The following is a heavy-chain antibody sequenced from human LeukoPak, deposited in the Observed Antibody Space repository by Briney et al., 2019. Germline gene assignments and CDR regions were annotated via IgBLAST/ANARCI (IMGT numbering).Heavy chain of an antibody. V-gene: IGHV4-31*03. J-gene: IGHJ6*04. Sequence: SQTLSLTCTVSGGSISSGGYYWSWIPQHPGKGLEWIGYIYYSGSTYYNPSLKSRVTISVGTSKNQFSMKLSSVTAADTAVCYCARVSYGDYYGMDVWGKGTTVTVSS. CDR1: GGSISSGGYY. CDR3: ARVSYGDYYGMDV. CDR2: IYYSGST. D-gene: IGHD4-17*01.